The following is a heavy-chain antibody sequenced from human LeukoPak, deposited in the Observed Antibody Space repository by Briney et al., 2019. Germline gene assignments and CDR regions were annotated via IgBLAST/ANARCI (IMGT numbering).Heavy chain of an antibody. CDR1: GFTVSSNY. CDR3: ARAYSSGWYYFDY. V-gene: IGHV3-66*01. J-gene: IGHJ4*02. Sequence: GGSLRLSCAASGFTVSSNYMSWVRQAPGKGLEWVSVIYSGGSTYYADSVKGRFTISRDNSKNTLYLQMNSLRAEDTAVYYCARAYSSGWYYFDYWGQGTLVTVSS. D-gene: IGHD6-19*01. CDR2: IYSGGST.